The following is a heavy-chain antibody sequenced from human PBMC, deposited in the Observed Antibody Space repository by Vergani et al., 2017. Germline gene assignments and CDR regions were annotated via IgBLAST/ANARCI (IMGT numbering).Heavy chain of an antibody. CDR3: ARRYGRDSSGSKYCDY. Sequence: EVQLVQSGAEVKKPGESLKISCQISGYSFTNYWIGWVRQMPGKGLEWMGIIHPADSDTRYSPSFQGQVPISVDKSISTAYLQRSSLRASDSAMYYCARRYGRDSSGSKYCDYRGQGTLVTVSS. CDR1: GYSFTNYW. D-gene: IGHD3-22*01. V-gene: IGHV5-51*01. CDR2: IHPADSDT. J-gene: IGHJ4*02.